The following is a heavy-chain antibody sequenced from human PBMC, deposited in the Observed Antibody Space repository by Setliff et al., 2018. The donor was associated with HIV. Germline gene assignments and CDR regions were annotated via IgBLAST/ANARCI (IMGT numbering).Heavy chain of an antibody. J-gene: IGHJ4*02. Sequence: SETLSLTCTVSGGPISSQYWSWIRQTPGKGLESIGYVYNSGGTNYNPSLKSRVTISVDTSKNQFSLRLSSVTAADTAVYYCARLHGDFYFDLWGQGTLVTVSS. D-gene: IGHD4-17*01. V-gene: IGHV4-59*11. CDR3: ARLHGDFYFDL. CDR1: GGPISSQY. CDR2: VYNSGGT.